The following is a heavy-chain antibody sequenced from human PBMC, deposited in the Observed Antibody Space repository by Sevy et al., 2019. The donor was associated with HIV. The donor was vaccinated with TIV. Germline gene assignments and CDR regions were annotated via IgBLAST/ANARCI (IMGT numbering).Heavy chain of an antibody. D-gene: IGHD3-3*01. V-gene: IGHV3-33*01. CDR3: ARDRLGITISAEWGGGMDV. CDR1: GFTLSSYG. CDR2: IRYEGSNK. J-gene: IGHJ6*02. Sequence: GGSLRLSCAASGFTLSSYGMHWVRQAPGKGLEWVAVIRYEGSNKYYAGYVKGRFTIARDNSKNTLYLQMNSLRAEDTAVYYCARDRLGITISAEWGGGMDVWGQGTTVTVSS.